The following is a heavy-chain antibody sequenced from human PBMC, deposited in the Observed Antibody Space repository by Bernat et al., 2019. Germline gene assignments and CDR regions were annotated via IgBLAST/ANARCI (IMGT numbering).Heavy chain of an antibody. D-gene: IGHD1-26*01. J-gene: IGHJ4*02. CDR2: ISATGGRT. V-gene: IGHV3-23*01. CDR3: AKDPSPCGYCDY. CDR1: GFIFNNYA. Sequence: EVQLLESGGGLVQPGGSLRLSCAASGFIFNNYAMNWVRQAPGKGLEWVSTISATGGRTYYPDSVTGRFTISRDDSKNTLYLQMNSLRVEDTAIYYCAKDPSPCGYCDYWRQGTLVTVSS.